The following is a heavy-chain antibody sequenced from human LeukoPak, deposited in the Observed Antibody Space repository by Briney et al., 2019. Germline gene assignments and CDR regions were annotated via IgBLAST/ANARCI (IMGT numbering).Heavy chain of an antibody. Sequence: ASVKVSCKASGYTFTGYYMHWVRQAPGQGLEWMGMINPSGDSRDYAQRFQGRITMTRDTSTSTVYMELSSLTSADTAVYYCARGGFYYDSYGFDYWGQGTLVTVSS. D-gene: IGHD3-22*01. V-gene: IGHV1-46*01. J-gene: IGHJ4*02. CDR1: GYTFTGYY. CDR2: INPSGDSR. CDR3: ARGGFYYDSYGFDY.